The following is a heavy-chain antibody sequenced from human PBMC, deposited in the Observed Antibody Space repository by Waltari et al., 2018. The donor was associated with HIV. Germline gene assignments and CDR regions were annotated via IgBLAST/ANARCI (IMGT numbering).Heavy chain of an antibody. CDR2: SSYYGDNK. J-gene: IGHJ4*02. V-gene: IGHV3-30*18. CDR1: RFTFSSYA. Sequence: QVQLVESGGGVVQPGRSLRLSCPAARFTFSSYAMHWVHQAPGKGLEWVAVSSYYGDNKYYADSVKGRFTISRDNSKNTLYLQMNSLRAEDTAVYYCAKGASGWSPGYWGQGTLVTVSS. CDR3: AKGASGWSPGY. D-gene: IGHD6-19*01.